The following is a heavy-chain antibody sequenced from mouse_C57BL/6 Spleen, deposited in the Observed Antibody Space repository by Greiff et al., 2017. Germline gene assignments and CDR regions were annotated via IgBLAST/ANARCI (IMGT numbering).Heavy chain of an antibody. V-gene: IGHV1-76*01. J-gene: IGHJ2*01. D-gene: IGHD2-2*01. CDR1: GYTFTDYY. CDR2: IYPGSGNT. Sequence: VQLQQSGAELVRPGASVKLSCKASGYTFTDYYINWVKQRPGQGLEWIARIYPGSGNTYYNEKFKGKATLTAEKSSSTAYMQLSSLTSEDSAVYFCAREIWFLDYWGQGTTLTVSS. CDR3: AREIWFLDY.